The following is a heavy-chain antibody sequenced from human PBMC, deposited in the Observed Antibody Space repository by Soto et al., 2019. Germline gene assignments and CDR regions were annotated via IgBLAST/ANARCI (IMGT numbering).Heavy chain of an antibody. D-gene: IGHD1-26*01. Sequence: LFLTCAVYGGAFRSYYGTGIRQPPGKGLEWIGEINHSGSTNYNPSLKSRVTISVDTSKNQFSLKLSSVTAADTAVYYCARRYGSAIDYWGQGTLVTVSS. V-gene: IGHV4-34*01. CDR3: ARRYGSAIDY. CDR2: INHSGST. CDR1: GGAFRSYY. J-gene: IGHJ4*02.